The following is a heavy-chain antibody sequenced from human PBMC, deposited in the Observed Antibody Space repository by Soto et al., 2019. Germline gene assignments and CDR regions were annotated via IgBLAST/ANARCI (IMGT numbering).Heavy chain of an antibody. V-gene: IGHV4-31*03. D-gene: IGHD2-2*01. CDR3: AREGAYCSSTSCNYYYMDV. J-gene: IGHJ6*03. CDR2: IYYSGST. Sequence: SETLSLTCTVSGGSISSGGYYWSWIRQHPGKGLEWIGYIYYSGSTYYNPSLKSRVTISVDTSKNQFSLKLSSVTAADTAVYYCAREGAYCSSTSCNYYYMDVWGKGTTVTVSS. CDR1: GGSISSGGYY.